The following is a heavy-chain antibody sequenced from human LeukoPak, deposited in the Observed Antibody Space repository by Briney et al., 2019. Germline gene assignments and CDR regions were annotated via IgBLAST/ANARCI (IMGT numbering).Heavy chain of an antibody. V-gene: IGHV3-23*01. CDR1: GFTFSSYA. Sequence: QPRGSLRLSCAASGFTFSSYAMSWVRQAPGKGLEWVSAISGSGGSTYYADSVKGRFTISRDNSKNMLYLQMNSLRAEDTAVYYCAKDTALMTVTTYDYWGQGTLVTVSS. J-gene: IGHJ4*02. CDR2: ISGSGGST. CDR3: AKDTALMTVTTYDY. D-gene: IGHD4-17*01.